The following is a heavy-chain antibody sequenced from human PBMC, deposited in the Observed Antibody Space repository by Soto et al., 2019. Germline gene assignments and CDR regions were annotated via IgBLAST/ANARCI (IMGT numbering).Heavy chain of an antibody. V-gene: IGHV1-2*04. CDR1: GYTFTGYY. Sequence: ASVNVSCKASGYTFTGYYMHWVRQAPGQGLEWMGWINPNSGGTNYAQKFQGWVTMTRDTSISTAYMELSRLRSNDTAVYYCARGSVVVPAAIPPNYYYYYYMDVWGKGTTVTVSS. J-gene: IGHJ6*03. CDR2: INPNSGGT. D-gene: IGHD2-2*01. CDR3: ARGSVVVPAAIPPNYYYYYYMDV.